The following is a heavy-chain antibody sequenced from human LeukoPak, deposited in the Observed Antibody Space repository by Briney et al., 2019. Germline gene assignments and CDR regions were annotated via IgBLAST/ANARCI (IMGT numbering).Heavy chain of an antibody. Sequence: GGSLRPSCAASRFTFSSYAMSWVRQAPGKGLEWVSAISGSGGSTYYADSVKGRFTISRDNSKNTLYLQMNSLRAEDTAVYYCAKGLRFFPFLYYFDYWGQGTLVTVSS. J-gene: IGHJ4*02. CDR2: ISGSGGST. CDR1: RFTFSSYA. V-gene: IGHV3-23*01. CDR3: AKGLRFFPFLYYFDY. D-gene: IGHD3-3*01.